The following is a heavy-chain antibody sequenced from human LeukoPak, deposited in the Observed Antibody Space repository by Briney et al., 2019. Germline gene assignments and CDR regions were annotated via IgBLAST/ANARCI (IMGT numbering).Heavy chain of an antibody. CDR3: ARVTLNLWFGESHYFDY. D-gene: IGHD3-10*01. CDR2: IKQDGSEK. Sequence: AGGSLRLSCAASGFAFSSYWMSWVRQAPGKGLEWVANIKQDGSEKYYVDSVKGRFTISRDNAKNSLYLQMNSLRAEDTAVYYCARVTLNLWFGESHYFDYWGQGTLVTVSS. J-gene: IGHJ4*02. V-gene: IGHV3-7*01. CDR1: GFAFSSYW.